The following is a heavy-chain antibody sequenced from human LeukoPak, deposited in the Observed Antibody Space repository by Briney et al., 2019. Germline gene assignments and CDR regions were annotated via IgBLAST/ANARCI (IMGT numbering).Heavy chain of an antibody. D-gene: IGHD2-15*01. CDR3: ARHSDIVVVVAATYYYYYGMDV. CDR1: GYRFNNYW. J-gene: IGHJ6*02. V-gene: IGHV5-51*01. Sequence: GESLEISCKGSGYRFNNYWIGWVRQMPGKGLEWMGIIYPGDSDTRYSPSFQGQVTISADKSISTAYLQWSSLKASDTAMYYCARHSDIVVVVAATYYYYYGMDVWGQGTTVTVSS. CDR2: IYPGDSDT.